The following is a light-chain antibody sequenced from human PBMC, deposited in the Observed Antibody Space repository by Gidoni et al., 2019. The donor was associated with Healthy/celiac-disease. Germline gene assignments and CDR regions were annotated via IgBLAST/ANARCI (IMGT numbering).Light chain of an antibody. CDR2: GAS. J-gene: IGKJ1*01. CDR1: QSVSSSY. Sequence: EIVLTPSPGTLSLSPGERATLSCRASQSVSSSYLAWYQQKPGQAPRLLIYGASSRATGIPDRFSGSGSGTDFTLTISRLEPEDFAVYYGQQYGSSPTFGQGTIMEIK. CDR3: QQYGSSPT. V-gene: IGKV3-20*01.